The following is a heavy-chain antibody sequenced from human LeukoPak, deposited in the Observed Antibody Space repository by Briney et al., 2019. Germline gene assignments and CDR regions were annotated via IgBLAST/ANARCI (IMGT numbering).Heavy chain of an antibody. D-gene: IGHD4-17*01. CDR2: IHYSGST. J-gene: IGHJ3*02. Sequence: SETLSLTCTVSGGSINGHHWSWIRQSPGKGLEWIAYIHYSGSTNYNPSLESRVIISVDTSKNQFSLRLSSVTAADTAVYYCARHIYGDSVAFEIWGQGTMVTVSS. CDR3: ARHIYGDSVAFEI. CDR1: GGSINGHH. V-gene: IGHV4-59*08.